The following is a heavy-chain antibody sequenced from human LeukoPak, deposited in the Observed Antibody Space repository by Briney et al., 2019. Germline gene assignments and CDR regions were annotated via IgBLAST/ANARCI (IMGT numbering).Heavy chain of an antibody. J-gene: IGHJ6*03. Sequence: SVKVSFKASGGTFSSYAISWVRQAPGQGLEWMGGIIPIFGTANYAQKFQGRVTITTDESTSTAYMELSSLRSEDTAVYYCARGGGGGIAARPDKTYYYYYMDVWGKGTTVTVSS. CDR1: GGTFSSYA. V-gene: IGHV1-69*05. CDR2: IIPIFGTA. D-gene: IGHD6-6*01. CDR3: ARGGGGGIAARPDKTYYYYYMDV.